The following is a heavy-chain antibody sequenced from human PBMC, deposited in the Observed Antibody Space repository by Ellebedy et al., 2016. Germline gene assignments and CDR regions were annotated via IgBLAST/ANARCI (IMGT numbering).Heavy chain of an antibody. V-gene: IGHV3-66*04. CDR1: GFTVSGNY. CDR2: LYSGGTI. J-gene: IGHJ6*02. CDR3: ARPGYKYGMDV. D-gene: IGHD5-12*01. Sequence: GESLKISCAASGFTVSGNYMSWVRQAPGKGLEWVSTLYSGGTILYADSVKGRFTISRDNSKNTLYRQMNSLRAEDTAVYYCARPGYKYGMDVWGQGTTVTVSS.